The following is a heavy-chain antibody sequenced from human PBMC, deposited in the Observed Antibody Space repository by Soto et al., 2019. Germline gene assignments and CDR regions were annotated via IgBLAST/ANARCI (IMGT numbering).Heavy chain of an antibody. CDR2: IIPIFGTA. V-gene: IGHV1-69*06. CDR3: ARWQRSSNDYYYYYGMDV. J-gene: IGHJ6*02. CDR1: AGTFSSYA. Sequence: GXSVKVSCKASAGTFSSYAISWVRQAPGQGLEWMGGIIPIFGTANYAQKFQGRVTITADKSTSTAYMELSSLRSEDTAVYYCARWQRSSNDYYYYYGMDVWGQGTTVTV. D-gene: IGHD2-2*01.